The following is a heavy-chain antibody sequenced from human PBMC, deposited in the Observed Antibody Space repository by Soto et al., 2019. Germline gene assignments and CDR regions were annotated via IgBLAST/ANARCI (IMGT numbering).Heavy chain of an antibody. D-gene: IGHD3-16*02. CDR3: AKDRYSESHYDYVWGSYRPLFDY. Sequence: GGSLRLSCAASGFTFSSYAMSWVRQAPGKGLEWVSAISGSGGSTYYADSVKGRFTISRDNSKNTPYLQMNSLRAEDTAVYYCAKDRYSESHYDYVWGSYRPLFDYWGQGTLVTVSS. CDR2: ISGSGGST. CDR1: GFTFSSYA. J-gene: IGHJ4*02. V-gene: IGHV3-23*01.